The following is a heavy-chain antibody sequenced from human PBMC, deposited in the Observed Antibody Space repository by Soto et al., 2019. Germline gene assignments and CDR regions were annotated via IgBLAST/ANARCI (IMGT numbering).Heavy chain of an antibody. D-gene: IGHD3-22*01. J-gene: IGHJ4*02. CDR1: GGSMTRSGCY. CDR2: VYNNGQT. V-gene: IGHV4-39*07. CDR3: ARGGVDYYDSSGYYFSPYYFDY. Sequence: SATLSLTCAVAGGSMTRSGCYWGWIRQPPGNELQYIGSVYNNGQTYYNPSLTSPVTISIDTSKNQFSLSLRSVTAADTAVYYCARGGVDYYDSSGYYFSPYYFDYWGQGTLVTVSS.